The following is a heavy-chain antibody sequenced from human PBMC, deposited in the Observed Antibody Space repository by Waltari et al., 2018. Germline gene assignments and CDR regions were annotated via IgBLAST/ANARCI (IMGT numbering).Heavy chain of an antibody. J-gene: IGHJ4*02. D-gene: IGHD3-9*01. CDR1: GFNFNDYW. Sequence: EVRLVESGGALVQPGGSLRLSCAASGFNFNDYWMHWVRQGPGKRLEWVSSSKDDGTITVYAEFAKGRLTISRDSARNMIYRQMPSLRVEDTATYYCARASIDWYEVLVHWGQGTLFTVSS. V-gene: IGHV3-74*01. CDR2: SKDDGTIT. CDR3: ARASIDWYEVLVH.